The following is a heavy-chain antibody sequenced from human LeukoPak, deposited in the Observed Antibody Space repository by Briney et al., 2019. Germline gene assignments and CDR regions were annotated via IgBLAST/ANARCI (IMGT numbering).Heavy chain of an antibody. V-gene: IGHV1-69*13. CDR2: IIPILRSA. CDR1: GVTFSNNS. CDR3: AGNELGWPNYFDY. Sequence: SVKVSCKTSGVTFSNNSITWVRQAPGQGLEWLGGIIPILRSASYAQKFQGRVTITADESTSTAYMELSSLRAEDTAVYYCAGNELGWPNYFDYWGQGTLVTVSS. J-gene: IGHJ4*02. D-gene: IGHD6-19*01.